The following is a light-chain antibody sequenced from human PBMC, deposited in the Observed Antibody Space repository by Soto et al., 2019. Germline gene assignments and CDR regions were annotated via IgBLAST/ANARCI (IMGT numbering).Light chain of an antibody. CDR3: ISYASINTYV. Sequence: QSALTQPASVSGSPGQSITISCTGTSSEDGGYDYVSWYQQHPGKAPKLMIYDVTNRPSGVSNRFSGSKSGNTASLTISGLQAEDEADYYCISYASINTYVFGTG. V-gene: IGLV2-14*01. CDR1: SSEDGGYDY. J-gene: IGLJ1*01. CDR2: DVT.